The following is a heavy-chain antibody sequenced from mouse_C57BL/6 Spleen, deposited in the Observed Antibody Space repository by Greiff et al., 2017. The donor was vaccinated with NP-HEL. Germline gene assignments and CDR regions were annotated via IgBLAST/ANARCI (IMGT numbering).Heavy chain of an antibody. CDR1: GYTFTSYW. CDR2: IHPNSGST. J-gene: IGHJ2*01. D-gene: IGHD2-3*01. Sequence: QVQLQQPGAELVKPGASVKLSCKASGYTFTSYWMHWVKQRPGQGLQWIGMIHPNSGSTNYNEKFKSKATLTVDKSSSTAYMQLSSLTSEDSAVYYCARESYDHYFDYWGQGTTLTVSS. CDR3: ARESYDHYFDY. V-gene: IGHV1-64*01.